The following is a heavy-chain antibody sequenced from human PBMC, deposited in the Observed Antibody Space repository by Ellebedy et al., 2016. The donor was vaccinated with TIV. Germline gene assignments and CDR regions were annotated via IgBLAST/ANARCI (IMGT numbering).Heavy chain of an antibody. CDR2: VSYDASLT. Sequence: PGGSLRLSCAASGFDFSDYAMFWVRQAPGMGLEWVAVVSYDASLTYYAESVKGRFTISRDNSKNTLYLQMNSLRPEDTAVYHCVRVNSPGSYGSSNEYFHRWGQGTLVSVTS. CDR1: GFDFSDYA. V-gene: IGHV3-30*04. D-gene: IGHD5-18*01. J-gene: IGHJ1*01. CDR3: VRVNSPGSYGSSNEYFHR.